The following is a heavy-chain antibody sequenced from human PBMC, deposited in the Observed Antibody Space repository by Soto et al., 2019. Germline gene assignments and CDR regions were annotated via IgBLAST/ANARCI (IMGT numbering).Heavy chain of an antibody. J-gene: IGHJ4*02. CDR1: GDSVSSNSAA. V-gene: IGHV6-1*01. CDR3: ARDIVSFDYIHPTGEMVRGVIDY. CDR2: TYYRSKWYN. Sequence: KQSQTLSLTCAISGDSVSSNSAAWNWIRQSPSRGLEWLGRTYYRSKWYNDYAVSVKSRITINPDTSKNQFSLQLNSVTPEDTAVYYCARDIVSFDYIHPTGEMVRGVIDYWGQGTLVTVSS. D-gene: IGHD3-10*01.